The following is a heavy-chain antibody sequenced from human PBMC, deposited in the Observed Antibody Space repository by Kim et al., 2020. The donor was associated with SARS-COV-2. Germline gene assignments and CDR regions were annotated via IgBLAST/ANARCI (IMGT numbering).Heavy chain of an antibody. CDR1: GFTFSSYW. V-gene: IGHV3-7*01. Sequence: GGSLRLSCAASGFTFSSYWMSWVRQAPRKGLEWVANIKQDGSEKYYVDSVKGRFTISRDNAKNSLYLQMNSLRAEDTAVYYCARDDSSGYYYYYYGMDVWGQGTTVTVSS. CDR2: IKQDGSEK. J-gene: IGHJ6*02. CDR3: ARDDSSGYYYYYYGMDV. D-gene: IGHD3-22*01.